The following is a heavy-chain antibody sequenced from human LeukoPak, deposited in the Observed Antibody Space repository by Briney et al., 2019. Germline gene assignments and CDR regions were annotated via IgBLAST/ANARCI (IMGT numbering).Heavy chain of an antibody. CDR2: INPSGGRT. J-gene: IGHJ5*02. CDR3: ARGGRDYGDPRFDP. Sequence: GASVKVSCKASGYTFNSYYMHWVRQAPAQGLEWMGIINPSGGRTSYAQKFQGRVTMTRDTSTRTIYIELYSLRSDDTAVYYCARGGRDYGDPRFDPWGQGTLVTVSS. D-gene: IGHD4-17*01. V-gene: IGHV1-46*02. CDR1: GYTFNSYY.